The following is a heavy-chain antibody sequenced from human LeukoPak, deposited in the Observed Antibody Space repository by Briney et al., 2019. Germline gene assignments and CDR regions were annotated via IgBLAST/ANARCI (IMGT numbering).Heavy chain of an antibody. Sequence: SETLSLTCTVSGGSISSYYWSWIRQPPGKGLEWIGYIYYSGSTNYNPSLKSRVTISVDTSKSQFSLKLSSVTAADTAVYYCARHMNYYDSSGYRGGYYFDYWGQGTLVTVSS. CDR3: ARHMNYYDSSGYRGGYYFDY. D-gene: IGHD3-22*01. V-gene: IGHV4-59*08. CDR1: GGSISSYY. J-gene: IGHJ4*02. CDR2: IYYSGST.